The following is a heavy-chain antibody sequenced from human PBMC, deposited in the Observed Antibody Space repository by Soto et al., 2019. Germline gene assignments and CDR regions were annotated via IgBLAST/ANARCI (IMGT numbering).Heavy chain of an antibody. CDR1: GGTFSSYT. D-gene: IGHD3-10*01. CDR3: ARGESAGDFIGGYMDV. CDR2: IIPILGIA. Sequence: GASVKVCCKASGGTFSSYTMSWVRQAHGQGLEWMGRIIPILGIANYAQKFQGRVTITADKSTSTAYMELSSLRSEDTAVYYCARGESAGDFIGGYMDVWGKGTTVTVSS. V-gene: IGHV1-69*02. J-gene: IGHJ6*03.